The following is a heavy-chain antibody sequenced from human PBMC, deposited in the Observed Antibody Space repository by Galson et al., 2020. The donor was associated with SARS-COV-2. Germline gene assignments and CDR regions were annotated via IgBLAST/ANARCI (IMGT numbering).Heavy chain of an antibody. V-gene: IGHV1-18*04. Sequence: GESLKISCKASGYPFTSHGISWVRQAPGQGLEWVGWNSAKNGNTNYVDKFQGRVTMTTDTTTSTAHMYLRSLRSDDTAVYYCARFVGFIPVAGTLPDSWGQGTLVTVSS. D-gene: IGHD6-19*01. J-gene: IGHJ4*02. CDR2: NSAKNGNT. CDR3: ARFVGFIPVAGTLPDS. CDR1: GYPFTSHG.